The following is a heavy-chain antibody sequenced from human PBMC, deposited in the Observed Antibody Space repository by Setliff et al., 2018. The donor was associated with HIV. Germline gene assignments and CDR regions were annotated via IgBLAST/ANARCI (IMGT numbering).Heavy chain of an antibody. J-gene: IGHJ4*02. V-gene: IGHV4-38-2*01. CDR1: GYSISNGYY. Sequence: SETLSLTCAVSGYSISNGYYWAWIRQPPGKGLEWIGSIYHIGSTYYNPSLKSRITISVDTSKNQFSLRLRAVTAADTAIYYCARLYSPPRGFDFWGQGTLVTVSS. CDR2: IYHIGST. CDR3: ARLYSPPRGFDF. D-gene: IGHD5-12*01.